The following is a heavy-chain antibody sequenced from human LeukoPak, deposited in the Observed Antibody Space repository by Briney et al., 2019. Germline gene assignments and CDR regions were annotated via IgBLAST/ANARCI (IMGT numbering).Heavy chain of an antibody. J-gene: IGHJ4*02. CDR3: ARRRVTVIVVSTFDS. V-gene: IGHV4-34*01. CDR1: GGSFTNYF. Sequence: SETLSLTCAVYGGSFTNYFWSWVRQSPGKGLEWIGEVADYGSVNYNPSLQSRVTISLDTSKNHFSLKVSSMTAADTAVYYCARRRVTVIVVSTFDSWGQGTLVTVSS. D-gene: IGHD3-22*01. CDR2: VADYGSV.